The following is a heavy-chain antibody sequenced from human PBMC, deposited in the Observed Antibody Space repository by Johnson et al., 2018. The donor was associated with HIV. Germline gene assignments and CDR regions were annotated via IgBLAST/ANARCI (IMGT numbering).Heavy chain of an antibody. CDR2: ISSSCSTI. D-gene: IGHD6-13*01. Sequence: QVQLMESGGGLVKPGGSLRLSCAASGFTFSDYYMSWIRQAPGKGLEWVSYISSSCSTIYYADSVKGRFTISRDNAKNSLYLQMNSLGTEDTAVYYCARDHDPIAAAQCAFDIWGQGTMVTVSS. CDR3: ARDHDPIAAAQCAFDI. V-gene: IGHV3-11*04. J-gene: IGHJ3*02. CDR1: GFTFSDYY.